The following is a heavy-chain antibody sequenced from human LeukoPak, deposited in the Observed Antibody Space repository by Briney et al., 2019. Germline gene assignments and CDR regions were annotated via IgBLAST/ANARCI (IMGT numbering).Heavy chain of an antibody. V-gene: IGHV3-43*02. D-gene: IGHD1-26*01. Sequence: GGSLRLSCAASGFTFDDYVMHWVRQVPGKGLEWVSLISGDGGSTYYADSMKGRFTISRDNAKNSLYLQMDSLRAEDTAVYYCARPRGWERRWYFDLWGRGTLVTVSS. CDR3: ARPRGWERRWYFDL. CDR2: ISGDGGST. CDR1: GFTFDDYV. J-gene: IGHJ2*01.